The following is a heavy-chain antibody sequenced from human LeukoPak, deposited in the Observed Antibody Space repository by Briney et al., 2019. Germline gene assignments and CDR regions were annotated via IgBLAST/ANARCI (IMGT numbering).Heavy chain of an antibody. CDR1: GFTFSAFA. V-gene: IGHV3-21*01. J-gene: IGHJ4*02. D-gene: IGHD6-19*01. CDR3: ARDYGGWSRDY. CDR2: ISTDSHYI. Sequence: GGSLRLSCAASGFTFSAFAMNWVRLPPGKGLEWVSSISTDSHYIYYADSVKGRFSTSRDNAKNALYLQMDSLRAEDTAVYFCARDYGGWSRDYWGQGTLVTVSS.